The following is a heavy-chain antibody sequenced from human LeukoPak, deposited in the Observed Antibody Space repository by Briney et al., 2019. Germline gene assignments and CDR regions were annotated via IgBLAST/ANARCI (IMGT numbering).Heavy chain of an antibody. CDR2: ISAYNGNT. CDR1: GYTFTSYG. J-gene: IGHJ5*02. D-gene: IGHD6-13*01. V-gene: IGHV1-18*01. CDR3: ARVFSGSSWYVGWFDP. Sequence: GASVKVSCKASGYTFTSYGFSWVRQAPGQGLEWMGWISAYNGNTNYAQKLQGRVTMTTDTSTSTAYMELRSLRSDDTAVYYCARVFSGSSWYVGWFDPWGQGTLVTVSS.